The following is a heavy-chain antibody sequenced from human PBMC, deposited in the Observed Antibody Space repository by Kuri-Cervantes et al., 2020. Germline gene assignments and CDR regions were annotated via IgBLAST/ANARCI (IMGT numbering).Heavy chain of an antibody. Sequence: GESLKISCAASGFTFSSYAMHWVRQAPGKGLEWVAVISYDGSNKYYADSVKRRFTISRDNSKNTLYLQMNSLRAEDTAVYYCARDSPSGWYQVDAFDIWGQGTMVTVSS. CDR3: ARDSPSGWYQVDAFDI. CDR1: GFTFSSYA. CDR2: ISYDGSNK. D-gene: IGHD6-19*01. J-gene: IGHJ3*02. V-gene: IGHV3-30-3*01.